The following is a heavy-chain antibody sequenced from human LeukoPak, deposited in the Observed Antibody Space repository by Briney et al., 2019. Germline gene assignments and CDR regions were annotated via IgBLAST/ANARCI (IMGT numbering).Heavy chain of an antibody. J-gene: IGHJ3*02. CDR2: IYCSGST. D-gene: IGHD6-19*01. Sequence: SETLSLTCTVSGGSISSYYWSWIRQPPGKGLEWIGYIYCSGSTNYKPSLKSRVTISVDTSKNQFSLKLSSVTAADTAVYYCARLQWDAFDIWGQGTMVTVSS. CDR3: ARLQWDAFDI. V-gene: IGHV4-59*08. CDR1: GGSISSYY.